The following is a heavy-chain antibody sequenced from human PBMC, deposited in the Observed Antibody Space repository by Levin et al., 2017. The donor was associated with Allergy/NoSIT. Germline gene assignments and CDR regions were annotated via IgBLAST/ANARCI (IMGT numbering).Heavy chain of an antibody. Sequence: SQTLSLTCTVSGGSIRSYYWSWIRPPPGKGLEWIGYIYYSGSTNYNPSLKSRVTISVDTSKNQFSLKLSSVTAADTAVYYCARVQGTIDYYYYYYYMDVWGKGTTVTVSS. D-gene: IGHD4/OR15-4a*01. CDR2: IYYSGST. CDR1: GGSIRSYY. J-gene: IGHJ6*03. CDR3: ARVQGTIDYYYYYYYMDV. V-gene: IGHV4-59*01.